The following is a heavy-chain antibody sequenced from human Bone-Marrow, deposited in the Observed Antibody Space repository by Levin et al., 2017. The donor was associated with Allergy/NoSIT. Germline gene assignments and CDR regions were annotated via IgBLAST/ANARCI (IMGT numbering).Heavy chain of an antibody. CDR3: AKRLGYGDYSNDAFDI. Sequence: GESLKISCAASGFTFSSYGMHWVRQAPGKGLEWVAVISYDGSNKYYADSVKGRFTISRDNSKNTLYLQMNSLRAEDTAVYYCAKRLGYGDYSNDAFDIWGQGTMVTVSS. V-gene: IGHV3-30*18. J-gene: IGHJ3*02. CDR1: GFTFSSYG. CDR2: ISYDGSNK. D-gene: IGHD4-17*01.